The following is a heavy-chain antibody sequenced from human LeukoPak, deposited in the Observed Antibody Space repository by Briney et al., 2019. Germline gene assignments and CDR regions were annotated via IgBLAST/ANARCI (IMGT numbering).Heavy chain of an antibody. V-gene: IGHV1-8*01. Sequence: GASVKVSCKASGYTFTNFDINWVRQAPGQGLEWMGWMNPVSGNAGSAQKFQGRVTMTRDTSISTAYMELSSLRSEDTAVYYCARGRKSSSWTPWSPWGQGTLVTVSS. CDR1: GYTFTNFD. CDR3: ARGRKSSSWTPWSP. D-gene: IGHD6-13*01. CDR2: MNPVSGNA. J-gene: IGHJ5*02.